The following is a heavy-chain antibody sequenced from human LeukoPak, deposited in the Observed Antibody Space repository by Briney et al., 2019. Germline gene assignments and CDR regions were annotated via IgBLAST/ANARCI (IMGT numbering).Heavy chain of an antibody. Sequence: SETLSLTCTVSGGSISSSSYYWGWIRQPPGKGLEWIGSIYYSGSTYYNPSLKSRVTISVDTSKNQFSLKLSSVTAADTAVYYCARQDRAWTGYHFDYWGQGTLVTVSS. CDR3: ARQDRAWTGYHFDY. D-gene: IGHD3/OR15-3a*01. CDR2: IYYSGST. V-gene: IGHV4-39*07. CDR1: GGSISSSSYY. J-gene: IGHJ4*02.